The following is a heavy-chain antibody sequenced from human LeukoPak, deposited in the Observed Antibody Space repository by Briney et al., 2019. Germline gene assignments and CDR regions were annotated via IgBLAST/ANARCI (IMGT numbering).Heavy chain of an antibody. CDR3: ARDQAATNTQVRFCLD. D-gene: IGHD3-9*01. CDR1: GGSFSDYS. V-gene: IGHV1-18*01. CDR2: IITDNGKT. J-gene: IGHJ4*02. Sequence: ASVKASCKASGGSFSDYSISWERQAPGQGLEWMGWIITDNGKTNFAQKLQGRVTMTTDTATSTAHMDLRSLRSDDTAVYYCARDQAATNTQVRFCLDWGQGTMVTVSS.